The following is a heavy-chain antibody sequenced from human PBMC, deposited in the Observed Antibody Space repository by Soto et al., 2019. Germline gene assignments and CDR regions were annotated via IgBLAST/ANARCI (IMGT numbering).Heavy chain of an antibody. J-gene: IGHJ5*02. CDR1: GGTVASSHW. D-gene: IGHD2-21*02. CDR2: VYHTGDT. CDR3: AREIVTAGGNNYFDP. V-gene: IGHV4-4*02. Sequence: SETLSLTCGVSGGTVASSHWWSWVRQSPGRGLEWIGNVYHTGDTNFNPSLQSRVTFSVDKSNNQFSLRLTSVTAADTAVYFCAREIVTAGGNNYFDPWGPGTLVTVSA.